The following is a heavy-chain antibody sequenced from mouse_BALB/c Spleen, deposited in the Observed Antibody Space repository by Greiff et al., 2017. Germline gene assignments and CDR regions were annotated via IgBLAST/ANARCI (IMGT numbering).Heavy chain of an antibody. V-gene: IGHV1-54*01. Sequence: VQLVESGAELVRPGTSVKVSCKASGYAFTNYLIEWVKQRPGQGLEWIGVINPGSGGTNYNEKFKGKATLTADKSSSTAYMQLSSLTSDDSAVYFCARNYDYDIFAYWGQGTLVTVSA. CDR1: GYAFTNYL. D-gene: IGHD2-4*01. CDR3: ARNYDYDIFAY. CDR2: INPGSGGT. J-gene: IGHJ3*01.